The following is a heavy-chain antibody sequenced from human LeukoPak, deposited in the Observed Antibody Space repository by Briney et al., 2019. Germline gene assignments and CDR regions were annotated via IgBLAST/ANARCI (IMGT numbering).Heavy chain of an antibody. J-gene: IGHJ3*02. CDR2: INHSGST. CDR3: ATGGAGTTRTGAFDI. D-gene: IGHD4/OR15-4a*01. Sequence: SETLSLTCAVYGGSFSGYYWSWIRQPPGKGLEWIGEINHSGSTNYNPSLKSRVTISVDTSKNQFSLKLSSVTAADTAVYYCATGGAGTTRTGAFDIWGQGTMVTVSS. V-gene: IGHV4-34*01. CDR1: GGSFSGYY.